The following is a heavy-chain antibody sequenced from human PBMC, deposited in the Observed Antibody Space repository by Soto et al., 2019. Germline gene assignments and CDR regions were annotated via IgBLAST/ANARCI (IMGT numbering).Heavy chain of an antibody. CDR3: ARGGYGDYVRRAFDI. Sequence: GESLKISCAASGFTFSSYSMNWVRQAPGKGLEWVSYISSSSSTIYYADSVKGRFTISRDNAKNSLYLQMNSLRDEDTAVYYCARGGYGDYVRRAFDIWGQGTMVTVSS. CDR2: ISSSSSTI. V-gene: IGHV3-48*02. J-gene: IGHJ3*02. CDR1: GFTFSSYS. D-gene: IGHD4-17*01.